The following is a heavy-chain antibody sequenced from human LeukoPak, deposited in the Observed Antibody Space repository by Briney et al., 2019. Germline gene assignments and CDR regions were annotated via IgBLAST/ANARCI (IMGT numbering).Heavy chain of an antibody. CDR3: AELGITMIGGV. CDR2: ITGSDGST. J-gene: IGHJ6*04. CDR1: GFTFSSYG. V-gene: IGHV3-23*01. D-gene: IGHD3-10*02. Sequence: PGGSLRLSCAASGFTFSSYGMNWVRQAPGKGLEWVSAITGSDGSTYYADSVKGRFTISRDNSKNTLSLQMNSLRAEDTAVYYCAELGITMIGGVWGKGTTVTISS.